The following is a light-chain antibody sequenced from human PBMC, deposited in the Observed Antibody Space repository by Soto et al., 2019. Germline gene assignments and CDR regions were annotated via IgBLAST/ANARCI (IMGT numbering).Light chain of an antibody. J-gene: IGLJ2*01. Sequence: QSVLTQPASVYGSPGQTITISCTGTSSDVGGYNYVSWYQQYPGKAPKLLTYEVTNRPSGVSNRFSGSKSGNVASLTISGLQAEDEADYYCSSYTSTNTPVVFGRGTKLTVL. CDR2: EVT. V-gene: IGLV2-14*01. CDR1: SSDVGGYNY. CDR3: SSYTSTNTPVV.